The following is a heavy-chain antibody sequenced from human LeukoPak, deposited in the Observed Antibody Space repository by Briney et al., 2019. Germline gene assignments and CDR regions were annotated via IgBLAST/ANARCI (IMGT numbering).Heavy chain of an antibody. Sequence: PSETLSLTCAVYGGSFSGYFWSWIRQPPGKALEWIGEINHSGSTNYNPSLKRRVTISVDTSKHQFSLKLSSVTAADTAVYYCALTVDYDSSGYYYEVQHWGQGTLVTVSS. D-gene: IGHD3-22*01. J-gene: IGHJ1*01. V-gene: IGHV4-34*01. CDR3: ALTVDYDSSGYYYEVQH. CDR2: INHSGST. CDR1: GGSFSGYF.